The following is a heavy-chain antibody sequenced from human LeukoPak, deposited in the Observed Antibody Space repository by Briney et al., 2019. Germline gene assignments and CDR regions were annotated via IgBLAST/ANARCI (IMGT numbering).Heavy chain of an antibody. V-gene: IGHV3-23*01. CDR1: GFTFSSYA. CDR2: ISGSGGST. Sequence: PGGSLRLSCAASGFTFSSYAMSWVRQAPWNGLEWVSAISGSGGSTYYADSVKGRFTISRDNSKNTLYLQMNSLRAEDTAVYYCAKVGYYDILTGYYNVWWFDPWGQGTLVTVSS. CDR3: AKVGYYDILTGYYNVWWFDP. J-gene: IGHJ5*02. D-gene: IGHD3-9*01.